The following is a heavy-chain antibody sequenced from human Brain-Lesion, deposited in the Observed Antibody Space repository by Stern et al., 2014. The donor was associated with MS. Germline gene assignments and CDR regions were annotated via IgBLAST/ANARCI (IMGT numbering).Heavy chain of an antibody. D-gene: IGHD3-22*01. CDR3: ARYDDTSGYYQVGGLDS. J-gene: IGHJ4*02. CDR2: IYHSGNA. CDR1: GGSISSSHW. Sequence: VHLVESGPGLEKPSGTLSLTCAVSGGSISSSHWWTWVRQPPGKGLEWSGEIYHSGNANYKPTLKKLGTMTGEKSKTQFSLKLNSVTAADTAIYFCARYDDTSGYYQVGGLDSWGQGTLVSVSS. V-gene: IGHV4-4*02.